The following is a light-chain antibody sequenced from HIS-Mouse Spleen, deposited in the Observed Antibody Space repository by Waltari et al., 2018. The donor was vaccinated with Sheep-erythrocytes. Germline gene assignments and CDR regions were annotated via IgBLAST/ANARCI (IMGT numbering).Light chain of an antibody. CDR3: QQFNNYPRT. CDR2: DAS. CDR1: QGISSA. V-gene: IGKV1D-13*01. J-gene: IGKJ1*01. Sequence: AIQLTQSPSSLSASVGDRVTITCRASQGISSALAWDQQKPGKAPKLLIYDASSLERGVPSRFSGSGSGTDFTLTISSLQPEDFATYYCQQFNNYPRTFGQGTKVEIK.